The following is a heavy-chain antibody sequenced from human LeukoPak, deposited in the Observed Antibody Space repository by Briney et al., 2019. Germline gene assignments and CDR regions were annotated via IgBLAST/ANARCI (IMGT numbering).Heavy chain of an antibody. V-gene: IGHV1-18*01. CDR2: ISTQNGNT. CDR1: GYTYC. J-gene: IGHJ4*02. D-gene: IGHD2-15*01. Sequence: ASVRVSCKASGYTYCITWVRQAPGQGLDWMGWISTQNGNTNYAQNLQGRVTMTTDTSTSTSFMDLRSLRSDDTAMYYCARLTHFCSGGRCYRFFDSWGQGTLVTVSS. CDR3: ARLTHFCSGGRCYRFFDS.